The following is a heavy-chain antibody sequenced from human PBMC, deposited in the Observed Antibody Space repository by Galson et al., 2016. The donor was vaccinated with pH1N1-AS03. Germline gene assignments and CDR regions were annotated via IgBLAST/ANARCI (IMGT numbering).Heavy chain of an antibody. CDR2: IYPADSDA. CDR3: AGQRAVRAFDY. V-gene: IGHV5-51*01. Sequence: QSGAEVTKPGESLKISCKGSGSSFTHYWIAWVRQLPGKGLEWMGIIYPADSDARYSPPFQGQVTITADTSNSTAYMQWNRLKASDTAMNYCAGQRAVRAFDYWGQGTPVTVSS. J-gene: IGHJ4*02. CDR1: GSSFTHYW. D-gene: IGHD3-10*01.